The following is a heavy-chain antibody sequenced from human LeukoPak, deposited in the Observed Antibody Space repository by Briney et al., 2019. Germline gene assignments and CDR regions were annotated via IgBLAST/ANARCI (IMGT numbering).Heavy chain of an antibody. CDR2: ISGVGGST. CDR1: GFIFSSCD. CDR3: AKGESGMDV. Sequence: PGGSLRLSCAASGFIFSSCDMSWVRQAPGKGLEWVSTISGVGGSTYYADSVKGRFTISRDNSKNTLYLQMNSLRAEDTAVYYCAKGESGMDVWGQGTTVTVSS. D-gene: IGHD3-16*01. V-gene: IGHV3-23*01. J-gene: IGHJ6*02.